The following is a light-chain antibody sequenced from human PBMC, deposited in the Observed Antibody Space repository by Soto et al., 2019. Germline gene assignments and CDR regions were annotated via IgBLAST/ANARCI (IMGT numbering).Light chain of an antibody. CDR1: ENIASY. Sequence: DIQMTQSPSSLSACVGDRVTITCRASENIASYLNWYQQKPGKAPTLLVYAASSLESGAPPRFSGTVSGTDFTLTITSLQPDDLATYFCQQSYSTPWTFGQGTKVEL. V-gene: IGKV1-39*01. CDR3: QQSYSTPWT. CDR2: AAS. J-gene: IGKJ1*01.